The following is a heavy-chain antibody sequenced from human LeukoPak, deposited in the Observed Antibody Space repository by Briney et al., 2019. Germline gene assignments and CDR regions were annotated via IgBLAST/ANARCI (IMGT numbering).Heavy chain of an antibody. CDR1: GYMFTRYY. D-gene: IGHD5-24*01. V-gene: IGHV1-46*01. CDR3: ARAGAYRDGGGDAFDI. J-gene: IGHJ3*02. CDR2: INRSGTT. Sequence: ASVKASCKASGYMFTRYYLHWLRRAPGHGLEWSGGINRSGTTGSAQKFQGRVTMTRDTSTSTAYLELSSLRSEDTAVYYCARAGAYRDGGGDAFDIWGQGTMVTVSS.